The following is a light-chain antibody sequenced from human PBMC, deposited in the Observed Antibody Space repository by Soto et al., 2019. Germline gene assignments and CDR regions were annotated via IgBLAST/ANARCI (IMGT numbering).Light chain of an antibody. CDR3: QQRSSWPIT. Sequence: EIVLTQSPATLSLSPGERATLSCRASQSVSSYLAWYQQKPGQAPRLLIYDASNRATGFPARFSGSGSGTDFTLTISRLEPEDFAVYYCQQRSSWPITFGQGTKVDIK. CDR2: DAS. V-gene: IGKV3-11*01. CDR1: QSVSSY. J-gene: IGKJ1*01.